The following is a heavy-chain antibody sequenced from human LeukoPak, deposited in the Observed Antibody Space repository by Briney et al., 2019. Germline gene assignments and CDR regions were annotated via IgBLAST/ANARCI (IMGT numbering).Heavy chain of an antibody. J-gene: IGHJ4*02. CDR1: GGSFSGYY. Sequence: SETLSLTCAVYGGSFSGYYWSWIRQPPGKGLEWIGEINHSGSTNYNPSLKSRVTISVDTSKNQFSLKLSSVTAADTAVYYCARGLGSSSQRLLDYWGQGTLVTVSS. D-gene: IGHD6-6*01. V-gene: IGHV4-34*01. CDR3: ARGLGSSSQRLLDY. CDR2: INHSGST.